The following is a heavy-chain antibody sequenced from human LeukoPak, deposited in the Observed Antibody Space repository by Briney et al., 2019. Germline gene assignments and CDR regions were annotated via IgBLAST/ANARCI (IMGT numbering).Heavy chain of an antibody. CDR2: ISSNGGST. J-gene: IGHJ4*02. CDR1: GFTFSSYA. V-gene: IGHV3-64D*06. D-gene: IGHD5-18*01. Sequence: GGSLRLSCSASGFTFSSYAMRWVRQAPGKGLEYVSAISSNGGSTYYADSVKGRFTISRDNSKNTLYLQMSSLRAEDTAVYYCVKDYEDTAIVTFGHWGQGTLVTVSS. CDR3: VKDYEDTAIVTFGH.